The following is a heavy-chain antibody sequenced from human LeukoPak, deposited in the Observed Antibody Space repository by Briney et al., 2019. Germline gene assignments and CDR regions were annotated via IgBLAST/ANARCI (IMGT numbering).Heavy chain of an antibody. V-gene: IGHV1-18*01. D-gene: IGHD5-18*01. J-gene: IGHJ4*02. CDR1: GYTFTSYG. Sequence: ASVKVSCKASGYTFTSYGISWVRQAPGQGLEWMGWISAYNGNTNYAQKLQGRVTMTTDTSTSTAYMELSSLRSEDTAVYYCARGRVAVDTAMVSPYYYFDYWGQGTLVTVSS. CDR3: ARGRVAVDTAMVSPYYYFDY. CDR2: ISAYNGNT.